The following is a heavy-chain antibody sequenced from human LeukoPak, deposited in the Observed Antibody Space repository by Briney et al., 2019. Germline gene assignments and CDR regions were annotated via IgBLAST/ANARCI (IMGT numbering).Heavy chain of an antibody. Sequence: GGSLRLSCAASEFTFSGYWMSWVRQAPGKGLEWVANIKQDGGQIYYLDSVKGRFTVSRDNAKNSLYLQMNSLRAEDTAVYYCAKDYYDSSGYYAVVFDYWGQGTLVTVSS. CDR2: IKQDGGQI. D-gene: IGHD3-22*01. V-gene: IGHV3-7*01. CDR3: AKDYYDSSGYYAVVFDY. CDR1: EFTFSGYW. J-gene: IGHJ4*02.